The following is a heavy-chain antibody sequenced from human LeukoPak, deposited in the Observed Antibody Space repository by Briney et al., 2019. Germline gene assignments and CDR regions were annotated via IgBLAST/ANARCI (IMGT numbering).Heavy chain of an antibody. CDR2: VNPRGGST. D-gene: IGHD3-3*01. CDR1: GYTFIGYY. J-gene: IGHJ4*02. Sequence: ASVKVSCKASGYTFIGYYIHWVRQAPGQGLEWMGVVNPRGGSTTYAQKFQGRVTMTRDMSTSTVYTELSSLRSEDTAVYYCARGGESWSGYYSRPGDNWGQGTLVTVSS. CDR3: ARGGESWSGYYSRPGDN. V-gene: IGHV1-46*01.